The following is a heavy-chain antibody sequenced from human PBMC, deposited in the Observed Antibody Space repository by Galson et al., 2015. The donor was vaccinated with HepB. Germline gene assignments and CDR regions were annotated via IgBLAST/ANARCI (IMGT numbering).Heavy chain of an antibody. J-gene: IGHJ3*02. CDR2: IRQDGSEK. CDR1: GFTFSSYW. V-gene: IGHV3-7*03. D-gene: IGHD3-10*01. CDR3: ARRGITMVRGVERTYYFDYWGQGTTLFRDAFDI. Sequence: SLRLSCAASGFTFSSYWMSWVRQAPGKGLEWVANIRQDGSEKYYVDSVKGRFTISRDNAKNSLYLQMNSLRAEDTAVYYCARRGITMVRGVERTYYFDYWGQGTTLFRDAFDIWGQGTMVTVSS.